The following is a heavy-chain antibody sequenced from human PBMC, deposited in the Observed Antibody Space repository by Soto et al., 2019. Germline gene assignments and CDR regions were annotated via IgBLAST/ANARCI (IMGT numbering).Heavy chain of an antibody. CDR1: GYTFTSYY. D-gene: IGHD5-12*01. Sequence: ASVKVSCKASGYTFTSYYMHWVPQAPGQGLEWMGIINPSGGSTSYAQKFQGRVTMTRDTSTSTVYMELSSLRSEDTAVYYCARGGEMATITSYFDYWGQGTLVTVSS. J-gene: IGHJ4*02. CDR3: ARGGEMATITSYFDY. CDR2: INPSGGST. V-gene: IGHV1-46*01.